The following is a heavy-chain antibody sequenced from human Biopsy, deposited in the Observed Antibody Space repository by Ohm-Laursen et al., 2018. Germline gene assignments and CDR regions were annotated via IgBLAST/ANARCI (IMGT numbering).Heavy chain of an antibody. CDR3: ARWYGDLFYYYNGMDV. J-gene: IGHJ6*02. Sequence: GSLRLSCAASGFTFNVYSIVWVRQAPGKGLEWVSSITSRTSSTYYADSVKGRVTISRDNANNSVSLQMNNLRVDDTAVYYCARWYGDLFYYYNGMDVWGQGITVTVSS. CDR1: GFTFNVYS. CDR2: ITSRTSST. D-gene: IGHD3-10*01. V-gene: IGHV3-21*01.